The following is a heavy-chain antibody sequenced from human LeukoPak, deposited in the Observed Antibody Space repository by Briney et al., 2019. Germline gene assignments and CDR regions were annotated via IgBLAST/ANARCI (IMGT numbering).Heavy chain of an antibody. CDR1: GGSFSGYY. V-gene: IGHV4-34*01. CDR3: ARVSWWFGELFGYYYYMDV. D-gene: IGHD3-10*01. Sequence: PSETLSLTCAVYGGSFSGYYWSWIRQPPGKGLEWIGEINHSGSTNYNPSLKSRVTISVDTSKNQFSLKLSSVTAADTAVYYCARVSWWFGELFGYYYYMDVWGKGTTVTISS. J-gene: IGHJ6*03. CDR2: INHSGST.